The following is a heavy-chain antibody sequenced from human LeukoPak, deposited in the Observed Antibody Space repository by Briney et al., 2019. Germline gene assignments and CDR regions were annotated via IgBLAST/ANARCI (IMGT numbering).Heavy chain of an antibody. CDR3: AMTGQSGYYFY. D-gene: IGHD3-22*01. Sequence: PGGSLRLSCAASGFTFSSYAMSWVRQAPGKGLEWVSAISGSGGSTYYADSVKGRFTISRDNSKNTLYLQMSSLRAEDTAVYYCAMTGQSGYYFYWGQGTLVTVSS. CDR2: ISGSGGST. J-gene: IGHJ4*02. CDR1: GFTFSSYA. V-gene: IGHV3-23*01.